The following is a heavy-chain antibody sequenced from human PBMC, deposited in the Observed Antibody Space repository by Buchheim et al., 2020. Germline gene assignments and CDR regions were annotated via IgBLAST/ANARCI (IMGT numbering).Heavy chain of an antibody. J-gene: IGHJ4*02. D-gene: IGHD1-1*01. CDR1: GFSFSDHY. V-gene: IGHV3-72*01. CDR3: VRSTNGSWSDMLDS. Sequence: EVQLVESGGGLVQPGGSLRLSCAASGFSFSDHYMDWVRQAPGKGLEWAGRIRDKANSYTTEYAASVKGRFIISRDDSRNSLYLQMNSLKTEDTAVYYCVRSTNGSWSDMLDSWGQGTL. CDR2: IRDKANSYTT.